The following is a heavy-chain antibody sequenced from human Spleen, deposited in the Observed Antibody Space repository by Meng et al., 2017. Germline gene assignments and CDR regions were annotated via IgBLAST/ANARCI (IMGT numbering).Heavy chain of an antibody. V-gene: IGHV4-4*03. J-gene: IGHJ4*02. D-gene: IGHD4-11*01. CDR2: SYHSGST. CDR1: GGSISSSNW. Sequence: QVQLEGSGPGLGKPPGPLSPTCAVSGGSISSSNWWSWVRQPPGKGLEWIGESYHSGSTNYNPSLKSRVTISVDKSKNQFSLKLSSVTAADTAVYYCARGPTTMAHDFDYWGQGTLVTVSS. CDR3: ARGPTTMAHDFDY.